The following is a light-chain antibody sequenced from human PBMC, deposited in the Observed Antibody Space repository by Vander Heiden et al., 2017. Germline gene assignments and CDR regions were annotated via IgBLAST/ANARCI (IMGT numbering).Light chain of an antibody. V-gene: IGLV1-51*01. CDR2: DNN. J-gene: IGLJ2*01. CDR3: GTWDSSLSAGRV. CDR1: SSNIGNNY. Sequence: QSVLTQPPSVSAAPGQKVTITCSGSSSNIGNNYVSWYQQLPGTAPKLLMYDNNKRPSGIPDRCSGSKSGTSATLGITGLQTGDEADYYCGTWDSSLSAGRVFGGGTKLTVL.